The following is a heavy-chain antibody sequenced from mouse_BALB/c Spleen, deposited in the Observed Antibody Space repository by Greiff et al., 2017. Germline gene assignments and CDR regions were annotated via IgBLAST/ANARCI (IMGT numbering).Heavy chain of an antibody. J-gene: IGHJ2*01. Sequence: EVQGVESGGGLVQPGGSRKLSCAASGFTFSDYGMAWVRQAPGKGPEWVAFISNLAYSIYYADTVTGRFTISRENAKNTLYLEMSSLRSEDTAMYYCARVYGNYFDYWGQGTTLTVSS. CDR3: ARVYGNYFDY. CDR2: ISNLAYSI. V-gene: IGHV5-15*02. D-gene: IGHD2-1*01. CDR1: GFTFSDYG.